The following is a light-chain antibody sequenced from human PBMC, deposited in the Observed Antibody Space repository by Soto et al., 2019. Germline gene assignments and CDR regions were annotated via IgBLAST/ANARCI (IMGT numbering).Light chain of an antibody. J-gene: IGKJ1*01. CDR1: QGISSY. CDR3: QQYSSYPWT. Sequence: AIRMTQSPSSFSASTGDRVTITCRASQGISSYLAWYQQKPGKAPKLLIYAASTLQSGVPSRFSGSGSGTDVTLTISCLQSEDFATYYCQQYSSYPWTFGQGTKVEIK. CDR2: AAS. V-gene: IGKV1-8*01.